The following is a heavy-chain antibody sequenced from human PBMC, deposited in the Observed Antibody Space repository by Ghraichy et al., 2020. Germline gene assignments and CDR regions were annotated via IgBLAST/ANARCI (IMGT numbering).Heavy chain of an antibody. CDR2: INHSGST. D-gene: IGHD6-13*01. Sequence: SETLSLTCAVYGGSFSGYYWSWIRQPPGKGREWIGEINHSGSTNYNPSLKIRVTISVDTSKNQFSLKLSSVTAADTAVYYCASSSSWYYWGQGTLVTVSS. J-gene: IGHJ4*02. CDR1: GGSFSGYY. CDR3: ASSSSWYY. V-gene: IGHV4-34*01.